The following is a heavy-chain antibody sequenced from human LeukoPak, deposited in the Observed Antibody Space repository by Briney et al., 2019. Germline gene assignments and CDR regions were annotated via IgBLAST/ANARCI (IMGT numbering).Heavy chain of an antibody. Sequence: GGSLRLSCAASGFTFSRYGMHWVRQAPGKGLEWVAVISYDGSNKYYADSVKGRFTISRDNAENSLYLQMNSLRAEDTAVYYCARGGSGATRDDTFDIWGQGTMVTVSS. J-gene: IGHJ3*02. CDR2: ISYDGSNK. CDR3: ARGGSGATRDDTFDI. D-gene: IGHD3-10*01. CDR1: GFTFSRYG. V-gene: IGHV3-33*05.